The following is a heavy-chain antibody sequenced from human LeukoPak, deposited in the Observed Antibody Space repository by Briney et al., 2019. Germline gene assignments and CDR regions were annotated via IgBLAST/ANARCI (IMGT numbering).Heavy chain of an antibody. Sequence: GGSLRLSCAASGFTFDDYAMHWVRQAPGKGLEWVSGISWNSGSIGYADSVKGRFTISRDNAKNSPYLQMNSLRAEDTALYYCAKDRRAYGAVPSVDLDYWGQGTLVTVSS. CDR1: GFTFDDYA. CDR2: ISWNSGSI. CDR3: AKDRRAYGAVPSVDLDY. J-gene: IGHJ4*02. D-gene: IGHD4-17*01. V-gene: IGHV3-9*01.